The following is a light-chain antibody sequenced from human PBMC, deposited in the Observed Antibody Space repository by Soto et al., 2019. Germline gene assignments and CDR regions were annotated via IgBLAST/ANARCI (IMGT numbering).Light chain of an antibody. CDR3: QQYGSSPLGT. CDR1: QSVSSSY. J-gene: IGKJ1*01. CDR2: GAS. V-gene: IGKV3-20*01. Sequence: EIVLTQSPGTLSLSPGERATLSCRASQSVSSSYLAWYQQKPGQAPRLLIYGASSRATGIPDRFSGSGSGTDFTLTISRLEPEDFAVYYCQQYGSSPLGTCGQGPKVDIK.